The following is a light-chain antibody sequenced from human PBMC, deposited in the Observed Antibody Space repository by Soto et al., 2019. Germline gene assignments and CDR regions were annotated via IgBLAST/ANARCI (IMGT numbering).Light chain of an antibody. CDR2: DAS. CDR1: QGISSA. Sequence: AIQLTQSPSSLSASVGDRVTRTCRASQGISSALAWYQQKPGKAPKLLIYDASSLESGVPSRFSCSGSGTDFTLTIRRLQPEDFATYYCQQFNNYPLPITVGQGTRLEIK. V-gene: IGKV1D-13*01. J-gene: IGKJ5*01. CDR3: QQFNNYPLPIT.